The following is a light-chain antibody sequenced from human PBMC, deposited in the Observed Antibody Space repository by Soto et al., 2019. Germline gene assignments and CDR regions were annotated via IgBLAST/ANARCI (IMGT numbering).Light chain of an antibody. V-gene: IGKV1-5*03. CDR3: QQYNSYPWT. J-gene: IGKJ1*01. Sequence: DIQMTQSPSTLSASVGDRVTITCRASQSISSWLAWYQQKPGKAPKPLIDKASSLESGVPSRFSGSGSGTEFTLTISSLQPDDFATYYFQQYNSYPWTFGQGTKVEIK. CDR1: QSISSW. CDR2: KAS.